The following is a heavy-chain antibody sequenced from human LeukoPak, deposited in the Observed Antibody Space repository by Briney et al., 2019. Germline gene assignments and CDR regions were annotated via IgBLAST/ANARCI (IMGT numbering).Heavy chain of an antibody. CDR1: GFTFSSYA. V-gene: IGHV3-23*01. CDR2: FSGSGGST. Sequence: TGGSLRLSCAASGFTFSSYAMSWVREARGKGLEGVSAFSGSGGSTYYADSVKGRFTISRDNSKNTLYLQMNSLRAEDTAVYYCATGPPFYDYVWGSYPEGGYFDYWGQGTLVTVSS. D-gene: IGHD3-16*02. J-gene: IGHJ4*02. CDR3: ATGPPFYDYVWGSYPEGGYFDY.